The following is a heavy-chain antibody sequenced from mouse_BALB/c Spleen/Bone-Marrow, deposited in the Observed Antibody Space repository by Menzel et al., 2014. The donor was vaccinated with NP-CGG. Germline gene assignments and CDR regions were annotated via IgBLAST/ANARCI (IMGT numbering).Heavy chain of an antibody. CDR1: GFTFSDYY. J-gene: IGHJ3*01. CDR3: ARDGHYSYAWFAY. CDR2: ISAGGSYT. V-gene: IGHV5-4*02. Sequence: EVKLEESGGGLVKPGGSLKLSCAASGFTFSDYYMYWVSQTPEKRLEWVAIISAGGSYTFYPDSVKVQFTISRDNAKNNLSLQMNSLKSEAKATYFCARDGHYSYAWFAYWGQGTLVSVSA. D-gene: IGHD2-12*01.